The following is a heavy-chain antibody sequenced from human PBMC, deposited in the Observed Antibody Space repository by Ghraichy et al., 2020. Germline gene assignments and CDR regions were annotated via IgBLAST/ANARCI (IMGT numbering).Heavy chain of an antibody. D-gene: IGHD2-15*01. Sequence: SETLSLTCTVYGGSFTTYYWSWIRQPPGKGLEWIGEINQSGSTSYNPSLKSRVTISVDTSKKQFSLTLSSVTAADTAVYYCARPGRDYWGQGTLVTVSS. CDR1: GGSFTTYY. CDR2: INQSGST. CDR3: ARPGRDY. J-gene: IGHJ4*02. V-gene: IGHV4-34*01.